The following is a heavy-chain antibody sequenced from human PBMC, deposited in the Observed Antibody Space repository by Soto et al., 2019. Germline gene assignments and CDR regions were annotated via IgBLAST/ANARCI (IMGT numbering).Heavy chain of an antibody. D-gene: IGHD6-13*01. CDR2: IVVGSGNT. CDR1: GFTFTSSA. J-gene: IGHJ6*02. V-gene: IGHV1-58*01. CDR3: AADTNKQQLYYYYGMDV. Sequence: SVKVSCKASGFTFTSSAVQWVRQARGQRLEWIGWIVVGSGNTNYAQKFQERVTITRDMSTSTAYMGLSSLRSEDTAVYYCAADTNKQQLYYYYGMDVWGQGTTVTVSS.